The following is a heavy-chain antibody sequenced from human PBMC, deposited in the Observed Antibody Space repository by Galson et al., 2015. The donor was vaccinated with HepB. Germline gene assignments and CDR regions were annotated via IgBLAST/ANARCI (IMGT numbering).Heavy chain of an antibody. D-gene: IGHD6-13*01. V-gene: IGHV3-74*01. CDR3: ARGKDVAAVSPFDP. J-gene: IGHJ5*02. Sequence: SLRLSCAASGFTFSSYWMHWVRQAPGKGLVWVSRINSDASSTTYADSVKGRFTISRDNAKNTLYLQMNSLRAEDTAMYYCARGKDVAAVSPFDPWGQGTLVTVSS. CDR2: INSDASST. CDR1: GFTFSSYW.